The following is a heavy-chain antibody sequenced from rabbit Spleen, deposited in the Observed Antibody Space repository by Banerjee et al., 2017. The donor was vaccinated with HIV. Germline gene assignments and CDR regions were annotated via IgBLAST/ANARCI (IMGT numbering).Heavy chain of an antibody. CDR2: IDPIFGIA. J-gene: IGHJ2*01. CDR1: GFDSSRYY. CDR3: ARGRGDGNKGYLNALGP. Sequence: QLVESGGGLVQPGESLTLSCKASGFDSSRYYVSWVRQAPGKGLEWIGDIDPIFGIAVYASWVNGRVTISSHNAQNTLYLQLDSLTTADTATYFCARGRGDGNKGYLNALGPWGPGTLVTVS. D-gene: IGHD1-1*01. V-gene: IGHV1S7*01.